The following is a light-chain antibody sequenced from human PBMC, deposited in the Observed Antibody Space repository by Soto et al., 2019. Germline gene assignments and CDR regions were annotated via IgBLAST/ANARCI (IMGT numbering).Light chain of an antibody. CDR2: GVS. Sequence: EIVITQSPCTLSVSPGERATLSCRASQSVSGNLAWYQQKPGQAPRLLIYGVSARATGIPARFSGSGFGTEFTLTISSLQSEDFALYYCQQYNFWPETFGQGTKVDIK. CDR3: QQYNFWPET. CDR1: QSVSGN. V-gene: IGKV3-15*01. J-gene: IGKJ1*01.